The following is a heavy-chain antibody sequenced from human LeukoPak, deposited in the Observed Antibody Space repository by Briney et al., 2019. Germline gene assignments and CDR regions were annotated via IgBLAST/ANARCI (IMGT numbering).Heavy chain of an antibody. CDR2: ISGSGGST. V-gene: IGHV3-23*01. J-gene: IGHJ4*02. D-gene: IGHD3-22*01. CDR3: AKGGSGDYPYYVFDY. CDR1: GFTFRSYA. Sequence: GGSLRLSCAASGFTFRSYAMSWVRQAPGMGLEWVSAISGSGGSTYYADSVKGRFTISRDNSKNTLYLQMNSLGAEDTAVYYCAKGGSGDYPYYVFDYWGQGTLVTVSS.